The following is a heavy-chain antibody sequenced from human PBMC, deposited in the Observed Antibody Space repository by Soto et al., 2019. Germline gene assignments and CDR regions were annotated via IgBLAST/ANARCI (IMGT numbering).Heavy chain of an antibody. V-gene: IGHV3-30*18. CDR3: AKARVVLVPAGTHFDY. CDR1: GFTFSSYG. J-gene: IGHJ4*02. Sequence: PGGSLRLSCAASGFTFSSYGMHWVRQAPGKGLEWVAVISYDGSNKYYADSVKGRFTISRDNSKNTLYLQMNSLRAEDTAVYYCAKARVVLVPAGTHFDYWGQGTLVTVS. CDR2: ISYDGSNK. D-gene: IGHD2-2*01.